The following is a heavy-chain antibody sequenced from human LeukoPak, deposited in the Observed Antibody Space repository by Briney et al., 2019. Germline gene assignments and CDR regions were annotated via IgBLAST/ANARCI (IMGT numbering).Heavy chain of an antibody. J-gene: IGHJ4*02. CDR2: ISSSSSTI. CDR1: GYTFRSSG. D-gene: IGHD4-17*01. CDR3: ARVRYGDYGPFDY. V-gene: IGHV3-48*02. Sequence: GGSLRLSCAASGYTFRSSGMKWVRQAPGKGREWVSYISSSSSTIYYADSVKCRFTISRDNAKNSLYLQMNRLRDEDTAVYYCARVRYGDYGPFDYWGQGALVTVSS.